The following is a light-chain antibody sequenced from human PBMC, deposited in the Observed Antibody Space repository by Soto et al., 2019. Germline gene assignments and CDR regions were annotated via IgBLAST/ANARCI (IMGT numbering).Light chain of an antibody. Sequence: DIQMTQSPSSLSASVGDRVTITCRASQSISSYLNWYQQKPGKAPKLLIYAASSLQSGVPSRFSGSGSGTDFTLTISSLQPEDSATYYCLQDFSYPRTVGQGTKVDSK. CDR2: AAS. J-gene: IGKJ1*01. CDR1: QSISSY. V-gene: IGKV1-39*01. CDR3: LQDFSYPRT.